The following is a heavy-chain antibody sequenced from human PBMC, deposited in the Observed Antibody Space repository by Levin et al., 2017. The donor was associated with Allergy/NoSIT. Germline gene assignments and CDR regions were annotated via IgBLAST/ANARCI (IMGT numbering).Heavy chain of an antibody. D-gene: IGHD4-17*01. CDR2: VSYDGTNK. Sequence: LSLTCAASGFSFSSHGIHWVRQAPGKGLEWVSVVSYDGTNKYYADSVKGRFTISRDNSKNTLFLQMNSLRAEDTAVYYCAKFIDYGDLHTAFDIWGQGTMVTVSS. CDR3: AKFIDYGDLHTAFDI. V-gene: IGHV3-30*18. CDR1: GFSFSSHG. J-gene: IGHJ3*02.